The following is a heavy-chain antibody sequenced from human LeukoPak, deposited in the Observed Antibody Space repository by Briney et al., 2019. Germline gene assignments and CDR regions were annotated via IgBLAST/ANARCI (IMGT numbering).Heavy chain of an antibody. Sequence: GGSLRLSCAAPGFTFSSYAMSWVRQAPGKGLEWVSAISGSGGSTYYADSVKGRFTISRDNSKNTLYLQMNSLRAEDTAVYYCAKRRYGGNARPLDPWGQGTLVTVSS. CDR2: ISGSGGST. J-gene: IGHJ5*02. CDR1: GFTFSSYA. V-gene: IGHV3-23*01. CDR3: AKRRYGGNARPLDP. D-gene: IGHD4-23*01.